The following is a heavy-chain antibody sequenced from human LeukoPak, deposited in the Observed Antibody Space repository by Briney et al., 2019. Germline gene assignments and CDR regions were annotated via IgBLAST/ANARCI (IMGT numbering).Heavy chain of an antibody. J-gene: IGHJ4*02. D-gene: IGHD6-19*01. CDR1: GYTFISYG. V-gene: IGHV1-18*01. CDR2: ISAYKGNT. CDR3: ARDLENSSGWDLDY. Sequence: GASVKVSCKASGYTFISYGISWVRQAPGQGLEWMGWISAYKGNTNYAQKLQGRGTMTTDTSTSTAYMELRSLRSDDSAVYYCARDLENSSGWDLDYWGQGTLVTVSS.